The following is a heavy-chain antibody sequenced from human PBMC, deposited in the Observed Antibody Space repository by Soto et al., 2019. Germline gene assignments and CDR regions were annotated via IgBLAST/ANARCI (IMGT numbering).Heavy chain of an antibody. D-gene: IGHD1-26*01. Sequence: QVQLVESGGGVVQPGRSLRLSCAASGFTFSSYAMHWVRQAPGKGLEWVAVISYDGSNKYYADSVKGRFTISRDNSKNTLYLQMNRLSAEDTTVYYCAREGAQFDYWGQGTLVTVSS. CDR3: AREGAQFDY. J-gene: IGHJ4*02. V-gene: IGHV3-30-3*01. CDR2: ISYDGSNK. CDR1: GFTFSSYA.